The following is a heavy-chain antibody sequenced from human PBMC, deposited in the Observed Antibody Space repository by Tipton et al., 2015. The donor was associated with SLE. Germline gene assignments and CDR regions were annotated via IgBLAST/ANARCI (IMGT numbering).Heavy chain of an antibody. J-gene: IGHJ4*02. CDR3: ARGSSSWSIFDY. CDR1: GDSLSGYY. V-gene: IGHV4-59*01. D-gene: IGHD6-13*01. CDR2: IIYSGNT. Sequence: TLSLTCTVSGDSLSGYYWNWIRQPPGKGLKWIGYIIYSGNTNYNPSLKSRVTISVETSKNQFSLKLTSVTAADTALYYCARGSSSWSIFDYWGQGSLVTVSS.